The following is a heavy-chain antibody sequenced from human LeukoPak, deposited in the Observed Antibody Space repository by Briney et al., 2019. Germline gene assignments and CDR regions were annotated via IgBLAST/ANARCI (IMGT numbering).Heavy chain of an antibody. Sequence: GGSLRLSCAASGFTFSSYGMHWVRQAPGKGLEWVAVIWYDGSNKYYADSVKGRFTISRDNSKNALYLQMNSLRAEDTAVYYCARDGAYDILTGYFDYWGQGTLVTVSS. CDR1: GFTFSSYG. CDR2: IWYDGSNK. V-gene: IGHV3-33*01. D-gene: IGHD3-9*01. CDR3: ARDGAYDILTGYFDY. J-gene: IGHJ4*02.